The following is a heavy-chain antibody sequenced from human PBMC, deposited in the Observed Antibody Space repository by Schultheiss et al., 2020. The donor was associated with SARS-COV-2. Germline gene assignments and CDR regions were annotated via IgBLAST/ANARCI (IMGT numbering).Heavy chain of an antibody. CDR2: ISTYNGNT. J-gene: IGHJ3*02. Sequence: GESLKISCKASGYTFTGYGITWVRQAPGQGLEWMGWISTYNGNTNYAQKLQGRVTMTTDTSTSTAYMELRSLRSDDTAVYYCASAMISPHAFDIWGQGTMVTVSS. CDR3: ASAMISPHAFDI. V-gene: IGHV1-18*01. D-gene: IGHD3-22*01. CDR1: GYTFTGYG.